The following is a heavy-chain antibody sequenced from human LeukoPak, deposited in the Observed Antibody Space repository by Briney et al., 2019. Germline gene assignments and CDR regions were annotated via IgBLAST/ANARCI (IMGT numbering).Heavy chain of an antibody. J-gene: IGHJ5*02. CDR3: AREPTVGGNP. V-gene: IGHV4-30-4*01. CDR1: GGSISSGDYY. Sequence: PSEALSLTCTVSGGSISSGDYYWSWIRQPPGRGLEWIGYIYYSGSTYYNPSLKSRVTISVDTSKNQFSLKLSSVTAADTAVYYCAREPTVGGNPWGQGTLVTVSS. D-gene: IGHD4-23*01. CDR2: IYYSGST.